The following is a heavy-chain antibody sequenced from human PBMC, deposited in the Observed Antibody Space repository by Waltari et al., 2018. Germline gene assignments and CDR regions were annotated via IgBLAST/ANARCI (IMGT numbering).Heavy chain of an antibody. CDR1: GFTFSLYC. J-gene: IGHJ6*02. CDR3: VRDRGMDA. Sequence: EVQLVESGGGLVQPGGSLSLSCAASGFTFSLYCLYWVRQAPGPGLAWFSHITSDGSNTGYADSVKGRFTISRDNAKNTLYMEMNSLRDEDTAVYYCVRDRGMDAWGQGTTVTVSS. CDR2: ITSDGSNT. V-gene: IGHV3-74*01.